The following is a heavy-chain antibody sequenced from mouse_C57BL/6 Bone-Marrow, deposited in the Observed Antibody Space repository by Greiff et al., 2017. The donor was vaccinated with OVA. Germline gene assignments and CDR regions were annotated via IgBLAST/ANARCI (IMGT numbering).Heavy chain of an antibody. CDR3: EREGSNFVGYFDV. CDR1: GYTFTSYW. CDR2: IHPNSGST. D-gene: IGHD2-5*01. V-gene: IGHV1-64*01. J-gene: IGHJ1*03. Sequence: QVQLQQPGAELVKPGASVKLSCKASGYTFTSYWMHWVKLRPGQGLEWIGMIHPNSGSTNYNEKFKSKATLTVDKSSSTAYMQLSSLTSEDSAVYECEREGSNFVGYFDVWGTGNAVTGTS.